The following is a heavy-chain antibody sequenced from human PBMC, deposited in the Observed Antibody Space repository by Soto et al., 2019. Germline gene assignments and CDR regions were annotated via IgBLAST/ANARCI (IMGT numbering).Heavy chain of an antibody. Sequence: VGSLRLSCAASGFTFSSYGMHWVRQAPGKGLEWVAVISYDGSNKYYADSVKGRFTISRDNSKNTLYLQMNGLRAEDTAVYYCAKEGPLWFGELLPAFDIWGQGTMVTVSS. CDR3: AKEGPLWFGELLPAFDI. CDR1: GFTFSSYG. J-gene: IGHJ3*02. D-gene: IGHD3-10*01. CDR2: ISYDGSNK. V-gene: IGHV3-30*18.